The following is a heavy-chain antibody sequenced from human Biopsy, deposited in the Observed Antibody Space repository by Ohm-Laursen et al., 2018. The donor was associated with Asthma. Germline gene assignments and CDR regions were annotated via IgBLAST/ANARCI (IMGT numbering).Heavy chain of an antibody. CDR1: GFTFRIYD. CDR3: EREVSSDYENPWGMDV. D-gene: IGHD3-16*01. Sequence: SLRLSCAASGFTFRIYDMNGVLQAPGKGLEWLAVLSYDGTNKDYADFLKGRFTFSRDNSQNTLSLEMNILRVKATAVYYFEREVSSDYENPWGMDVRGLGTPVTVAS. J-gene: IGHJ6*02. CDR2: LSYDGTNK. V-gene: IGHV3-30-3*01.